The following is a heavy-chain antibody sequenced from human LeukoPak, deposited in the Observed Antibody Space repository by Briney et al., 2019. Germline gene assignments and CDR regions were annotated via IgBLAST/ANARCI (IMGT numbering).Heavy chain of an antibody. V-gene: IGHV4-39*02. CDR1: GGSISSSSYY. Sequence: PSETLSLTCTVSGGSISSSSYYWGWIRQPPGKGLEWIGSIYYSGSTYYNPSLKSRVTISVDTSKNQFSLKLSSVTAADTAVYYCARENSGSYFDYWGQGTLVTVSS. CDR3: ARENSGSYFDY. J-gene: IGHJ4*02. CDR2: IYYSGST. D-gene: IGHD1-26*01.